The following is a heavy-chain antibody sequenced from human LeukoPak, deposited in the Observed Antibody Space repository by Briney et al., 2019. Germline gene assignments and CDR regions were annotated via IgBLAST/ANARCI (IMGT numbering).Heavy chain of an antibody. Sequence: KTSETLSLTCAVYGGSFSGYYWIWIRQSPAKGLEWIGEINHSGSANYNPSLKSRVTLSIDRSREQFSLKLTPVTATDTGVYFCARGRCSGGSCYFSGGAGFLGPYYVEYWSQGSLVTVSS. V-gene: IGHV4-34*01. CDR2: INHSGSA. J-gene: IGHJ4*02. D-gene: IGHD2-15*01. CDR1: GGSFSGYY. CDR3: ARGRCSGGSCYFSGGAGFLGPYYVEY.